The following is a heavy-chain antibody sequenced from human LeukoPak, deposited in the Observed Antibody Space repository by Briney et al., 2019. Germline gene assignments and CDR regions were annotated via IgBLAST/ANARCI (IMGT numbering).Heavy chain of an antibody. V-gene: IGHV1-18*01. Sequence: EASVKVSCKASGYTFTSYGISWVRQAPGQGLEWMGWISAYNGNTNYAQKLQGRVTMTTDTSTSTAYMELRSLRSDDTAVYYCARSSYYDSSGGNQFGYGYWGQGTLVTVPS. J-gene: IGHJ4*02. CDR1: GYTFTSYG. CDR2: ISAYNGNT. D-gene: IGHD3-22*01. CDR3: ARSSYYDSSGGNQFGYGY.